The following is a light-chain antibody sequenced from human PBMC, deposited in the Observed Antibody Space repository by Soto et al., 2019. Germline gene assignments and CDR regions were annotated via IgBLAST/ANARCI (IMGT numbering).Light chain of an antibody. CDR1: QNIDNF. CDR2: DAS. J-gene: IGKJ1*01. Sequence: EIVLRQSPATLSMSPGERATLSCRASQNIDNFLVWYQQKPGQAPRLLIYDASKRATGIPARFSGSGSGTDFTLTISSLEPEDFAVYYCQVYGSSPKTFGQGTKVDIK. CDR3: QVYGSSPKT. V-gene: IGKV3-11*01.